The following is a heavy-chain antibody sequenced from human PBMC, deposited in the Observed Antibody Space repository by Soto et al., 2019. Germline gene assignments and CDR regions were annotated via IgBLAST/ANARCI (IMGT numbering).Heavy chain of an antibody. V-gene: IGHV3-64*01. J-gene: IGHJ6*03. CDR1: GGTFSSYA. D-gene: IGHD2-2*01. Sequence: SCKASGGTFSSYAMHWVRQAPGKGLEYVSAISSNGGSTYYANSVKGRFTISRDNSKNTLYLQMDSLRAEDMAVYYCARSSCSSTSCYFPGPYYYMDVWGKGTTVTVSS. CDR3: ARSSCSSTSCYFPGPYYYMDV. CDR2: ISSNGGST.